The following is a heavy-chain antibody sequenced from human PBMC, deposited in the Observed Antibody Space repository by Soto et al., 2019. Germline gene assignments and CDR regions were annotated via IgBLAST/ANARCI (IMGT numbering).Heavy chain of an antibody. J-gene: IGHJ5*02. D-gene: IGHD6-19*01. CDR2: ISGSGGST. CDR1: GFTFSSYD. CDR3: ATMSSADWLDP. V-gene: IGHV3-23*01. Sequence: EVQLLESGGGLVQPGVSLRLSCAASGFTFSSYDMSWVRQAPGKGLEWVSAISGSGGSTYYADSVKGRFTISRDKSKNALYLQMNSLRAEDTAVYYCATMSSADWLDPWGQGTLVTVSS.